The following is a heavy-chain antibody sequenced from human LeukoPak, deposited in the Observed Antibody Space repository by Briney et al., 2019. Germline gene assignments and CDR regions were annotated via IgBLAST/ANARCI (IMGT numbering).Heavy chain of an antibody. CDR2: ISYDGSNK. V-gene: IGHV3-30*03. CDR1: GFTFSSYG. Sequence: PGGSLRLSCAASGFTFSSYGMHWVRQAPGKGLEWVAVISYDGSNKYYADSVKGRFTISRDNSKNTLYLQMNSLRAEDTAVYYCARGGIRITMVRGVLPPAEYFQHWGQGTLVTVSS. CDR3: ARGGIRITMVRGVLPPAEYFQH. D-gene: IGHD3-10*01. J-gene: IGHJ1*01.